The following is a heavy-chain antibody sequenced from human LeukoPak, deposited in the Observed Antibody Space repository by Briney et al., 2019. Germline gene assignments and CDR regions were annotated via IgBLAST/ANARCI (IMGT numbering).Heavy chain of an antibody. Sequence: QAGGSLRLSCAASGFTFSNAWMSWVRQAPGKGLEWVGFIASETYGGTAEYAASEKGRFTISRDDSKSIAYLQMNSLKTEDTAVYYCTRDQTPYYWGQGTLVTVSS. V-gene: IGHV3-49*04. J-gene: IGHJ4*02. CDR3: TRDQTPYY. CDR1: GFTFSNAW. CDR2: IASETYGGTA.